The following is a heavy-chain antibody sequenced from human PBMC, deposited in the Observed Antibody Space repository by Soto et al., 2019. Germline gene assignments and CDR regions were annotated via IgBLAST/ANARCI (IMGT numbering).Heavy chain of an antibody. CDR1: GFTFSGSA. CDR3: TRPDYCTNCVCPYSYDMDV. V-gene: IGHV3-73*01. Sequence: GGSLRLSCAASGFTFSGSAMHWVRQASGKGLEWVGRIRSKANSYATAYAASVKGRFTISRDDPKNTAYLQMNSLKTEDTAVYYCTRPDYCTNCVCPYSYDMDVWGQETTVPVSS. CDR2: IRSKANSYAT. J-gene: IGHJ6*02. D-gene: IGHD2-8*01.